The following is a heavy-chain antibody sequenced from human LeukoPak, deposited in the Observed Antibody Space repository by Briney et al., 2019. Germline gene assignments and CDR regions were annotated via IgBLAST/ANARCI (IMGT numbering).Heavy chain of an antibody. V-gene: IGHV1-69*13. D-gene: IGHD2-2*01. CDR3: ARVSGCSGTSCPSGFVDS. J-gene: IGHJ4*02. CDR1: GGTFSNYV. Sequence: EASVKVSCKASGGTFSNYVVGWVRQAPGQGLEWMGGIIPLFGSAKYAQKFQGRVTTVADESTSTAYMELSSLRSDDTAVYYCARVSGCSGTSCPSGFVDSWGQGTLVTVSS. CDR2: IIPLFGSA.